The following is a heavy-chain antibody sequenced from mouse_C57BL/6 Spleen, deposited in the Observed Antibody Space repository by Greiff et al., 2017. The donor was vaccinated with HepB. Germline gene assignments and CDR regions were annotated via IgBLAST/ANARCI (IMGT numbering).Heavy chain of an antibody. CDR2: INYDGSST. Sequence: EVKLVESEGGLVQPGSSMKLSCTASGFTFRDYYMAWVRQVPEKGLEWVANINYDGSSTYYLDSLKSRFIISRDNAKNILYLQMSSLKSEDTATYYCAKLITTVSYWYFDVWGTGTTVTVSS. D-gene: IGHD1-1*01. CDR1: GFTFRDYY. V-gene: IGHV5-16*01. J-gene: IGHJ1*03. CDR3: AKLITTVSYWYFDV.